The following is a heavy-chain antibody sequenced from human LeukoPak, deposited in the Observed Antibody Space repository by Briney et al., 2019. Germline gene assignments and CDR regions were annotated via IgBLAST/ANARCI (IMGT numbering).Heavy chain of an antibody. V-gene: IGHV1-46*01. J-gene: IGHJ3*02. D-gene: IGHD2-2*01. CDR2: INPSGGST. CDR3: ASGEYCSSTSCSPRIDAFDI. CDR1: GYTFTSYY. Sequence: ASVKVSCKASGYTFTSYYMHWVRQAPGQGLEWMGIINPSGGSTNYAQKFQGRVTMTRDTSTSTVYMELSSLRSEDTAVYYCASGEYCSSTSCSPRIDAFDIWGQGTMVTVSS.